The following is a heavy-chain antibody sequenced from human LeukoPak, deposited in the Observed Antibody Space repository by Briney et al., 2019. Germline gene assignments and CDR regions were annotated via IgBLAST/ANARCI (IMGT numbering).Heavy chain of an antibody. J-gene: IGHJ5*02. CDR3: ARAYYDILTGYHH. Sequence: ASVKVSCKASGYTFTGYYMHWVRQAPGQGLEWMGWISPNSGGTNYAQKFQGRVTMTRDTSISTAYMELSRLRSDDTAVYYCARAYYDILTGYHHWGQGTLVTVSS. V-gene: IGHV1-2*02. CDR2: ISPNSGGT. D-gene: IGHD3-9*01. CDR1: GYTFTGYY.